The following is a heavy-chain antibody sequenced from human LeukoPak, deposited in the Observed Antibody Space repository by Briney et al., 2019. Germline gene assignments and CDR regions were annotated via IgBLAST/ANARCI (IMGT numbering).Heavy chain of an antibody. CDR2: IDTPTPNI. V-gene: IGHV3-21*01. CDR1: GFTFSSYS. CDR3: SRDGRAPGIYFDL. J-gene: IGHJ4*02. Sequence: GGSLRLSCEASGFTFSSYSMTWVRQAPGKGLEWVSSIDTPTPNINYADSVRGRFTISRDNAKNSLYLQMNSLRPEDSALYYCSRDGRAPGIYFDLWGQGALVTTSS.